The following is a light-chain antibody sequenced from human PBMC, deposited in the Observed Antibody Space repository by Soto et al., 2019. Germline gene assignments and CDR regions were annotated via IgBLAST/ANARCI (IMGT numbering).Light chain of an antibody. J-gene: IGKJ5*01. CDR2: DAS. V-gene: IGKV3-20*01. CDR1: QSVSSSY. CDR3: QQFGTSPIT. Sequence: EILLTQSPATLSLSPGERATLSCRASQSVSSSYLAWYQQKPGQAPRLLIFDASNRATGIPARFSGSGSGTDFTLTISRLEPDDFAVYFCQQFGTSPITFGQGTRLEIK.